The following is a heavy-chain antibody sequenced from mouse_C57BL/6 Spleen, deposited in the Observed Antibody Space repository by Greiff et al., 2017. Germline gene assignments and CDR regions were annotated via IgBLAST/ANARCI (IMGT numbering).Heavy chain of an antibody. Sequence: QVQLQQPGAELVRPGSSVKLSCKASGYTFTSYWMHWVKQRPIQGLEWIGNIAPSDSETHYNQKFKDKATLTVDTSSSKAYMQLSSLTSEDSAVYYCARGDYYGSSPYYFDYWGQGTTLTVSS. CDR1: GYTFTSYW. D-gene: IGHD1-1*01. J-gene: IGHJ2*01. CDR3: ARGDYYGSSPYYFDY. V-gene: IGHV1-52*01. CDR2: IAPSDSET.